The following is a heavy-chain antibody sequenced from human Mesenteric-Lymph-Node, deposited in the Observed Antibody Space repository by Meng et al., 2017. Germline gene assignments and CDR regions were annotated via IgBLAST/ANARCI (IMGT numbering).Heavy chain of an antibody. D-gene: IGHD5-18*01. J-gene: IGHJ2*01. V-gene: IGHV1-69*13. Sequence: QGQRVQSGPEVKKPGASVKVSCKASGGTFSSYAISWVRQAPRQGLEWMGGIIPIFGTANYAQKFQGRVTITADESTSTAYMELSSLRSEDTAVYYCASVGYSYGYGYFDLWGRSTLVTVSS. CDR2: IIPIFGTA. CDR1: GGTFSSYA. CDR3: ASVGYSYGYGYFDL.